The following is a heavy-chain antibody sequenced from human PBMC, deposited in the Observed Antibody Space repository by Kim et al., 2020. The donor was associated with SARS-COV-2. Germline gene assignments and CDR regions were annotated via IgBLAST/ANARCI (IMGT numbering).Heavy chain of an antibody. CDR3: AVPQASWGRGQPRHRGGYYGMDV. CDR2: INHSGST. Sequence: SETLSLTCAVYGGSFSGYYWSWIRQPPGKGLEWIGEINHSGSTNYNPSLKSRVTISVDTSKNQFSLKLSSVTAADTAVYYCAVPQASWGRGQPRHRGGYYGMDVWGQGTTVTVSS. J-gene: IGHJ6*02. D-gene: IGHD1-26*01. V-gene: IGHV4-34*01. CDR1: GGSFSGYY.